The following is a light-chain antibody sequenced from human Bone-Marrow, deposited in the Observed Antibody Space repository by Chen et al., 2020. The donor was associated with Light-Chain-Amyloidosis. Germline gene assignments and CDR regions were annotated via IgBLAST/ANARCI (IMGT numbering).Light chain of an antibody. J-gene: IGLJ3*02. V-gene: IGLV1-44*01. CDR2: SND. CDR1: SSNIGSNP. Sequence: SVLTQPPSASGTPGQRVTISCSGSSSNIGSNPVNWYQQLPGTAPKLLMFSNDQRPSGVPDRFSGSKSGTSASLAISGLQSEDEAEYYCATWDDSLKVIGGGTKLTVL. CDR3: ATWDDSLKV.